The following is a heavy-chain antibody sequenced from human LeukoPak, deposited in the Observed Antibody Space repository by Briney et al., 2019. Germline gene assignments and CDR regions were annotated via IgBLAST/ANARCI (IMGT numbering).Heavy chain of an antibody. V-gene: IGHV3-74*01. CDR3: VRDLGGRSGH. CDR2: INEDGSTT. D-gene: IGHD1-26*01. J-gene: IGHJ4*02. CDR1: GLTLSGYW. Sequence: PGGSLRLSCSASGLTLSGYWMHWVRQIPGKGLVWVSRINEDGSTTNYADSVKGRSTIFRDNAKNTLYLQMNSLRAEDTAVYYCVRDLGGRSGHWGQGTLVTVSS.